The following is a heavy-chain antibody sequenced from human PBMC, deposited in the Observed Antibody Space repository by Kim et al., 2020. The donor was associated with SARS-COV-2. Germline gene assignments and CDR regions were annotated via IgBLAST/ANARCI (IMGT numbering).Heavy chain of an antibody. V-gene: IGHV3-21*01. CDR3: AREVTVIKRGLGMDV. CDR1: GFTFSSYS. Sequence: GGSLRLSCAASGFTFSSYSMNWVRQAPGKGLEWVSSISSSSSYIYYADSVKDRFTISRDNAKNSPYLQMNSLRAEDTAVYYCAREVTVIKRGLGMDVWDQGTTVTVSS. J-gene: IGHJ6*02. D-gene: IGHD4-4*01. CDR2: ISSSSSYI.